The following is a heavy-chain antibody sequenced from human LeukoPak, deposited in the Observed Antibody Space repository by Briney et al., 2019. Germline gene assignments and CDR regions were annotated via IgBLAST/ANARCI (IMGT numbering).Heavy chain of an antibody. CDR1: GFTFSSYA. J-gene: IGHJ4*02. Sequence: GGSLRLSCAASGFTFSSYAMSWVRQAPGKGLEWVSLMSANGDSTYYADSVKGRFTISRDDSKNTLYLQMNRLRAGDTAVYFCARSVGWIYFDYWGQGTLVTVAS. CDR2: MSANGDST. CDR3: ARSVGWIYFDY. V-gene: IGHV3-23*01. D-gene: IGHD5/OR15-5a*01.